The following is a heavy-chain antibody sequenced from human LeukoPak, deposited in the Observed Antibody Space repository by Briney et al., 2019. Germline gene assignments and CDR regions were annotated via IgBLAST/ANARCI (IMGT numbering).Heavy chain of an antibody. V-gene: IGHV1-2*02. Sequence: ASVKVSCKASGYTFTGYYMHWVRQAPGQGLEWMGWINPNSGGTNYAQKFQGRVTMTRDTSISTAYMELSRLRSDDTAVYYCARAPRITGTTPHFDYWGQGTLVTVSS. CDR3: ARAPRITGTTPHFDY. CDR1: GYTFTGYY. J-gene: IGHJ4*02. CDR2: INPNSGGT. D-gene: IGHD1-14*01.